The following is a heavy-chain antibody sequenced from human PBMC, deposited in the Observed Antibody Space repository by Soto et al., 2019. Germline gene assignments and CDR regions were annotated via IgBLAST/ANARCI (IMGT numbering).Heavy chain of an antibody. Sequence: ASVKVSCKASGYSFTDYHIHWVRQAPGQGLEWLGRINPKSGGTSTAQKFQGWVTMTTDTSISTASMGLTRLTSDDTAIYYCARGDSTDCSNGVCSFFYNHDMDVWGQGATVTVSS. J-gene: IGHJ6*02. D-gene: IGHD2-8*01. CDR2: INPKSGGT. CDR1: GYSFTDYH. CDR3: ARGDSTDCSNGVCSFFYNHDMDV. V-gene: IGHV1-2*04.